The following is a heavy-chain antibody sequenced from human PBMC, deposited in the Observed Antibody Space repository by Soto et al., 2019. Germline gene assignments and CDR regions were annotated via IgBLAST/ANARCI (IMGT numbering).Heavy chain of an antibody. J-gene: IGHJ3*02. V-gene: IGHV5-51*01. CDR1: GYSFTSYW. CDR2: IYPGDSDT. CDR3: AREVAAAGVPDAFDI. Sequence: GESLKISCKGSGYSFTSYWIGWVRQMPGKGLERMGIIYPGDSDTRYSPSFQGQVTISADKSISTAYLQWSSLKASDTAMYYCAREVAAAGVPDAFDIWGQGTMVTVSS. D-gene: IGHD6-13*01.